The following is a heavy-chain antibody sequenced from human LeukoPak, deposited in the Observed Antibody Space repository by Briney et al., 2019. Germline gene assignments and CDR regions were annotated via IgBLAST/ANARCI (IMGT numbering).Heavy chain of an antibody. CDR2: MHTRGST. CDR3: VRDGTGDSSGWHL. CDR1: GGSISTFH. J-gene: IGHJ4*02. D-gene: IGHD6-19*01. Sequence: SETLSLTCTVSGGSISTFHWGWIRQPAGKGLEWIGRMHTRGSTDYNPSLKSRVSMSVDTSQNQFFLRLRSVTAADTAVYYCVRDGTGDSSGWHLWGQGTLVTVSP. V-gene: IGHV4-4*07.